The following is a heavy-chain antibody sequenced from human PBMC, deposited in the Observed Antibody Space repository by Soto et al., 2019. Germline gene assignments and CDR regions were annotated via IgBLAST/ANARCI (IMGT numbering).Heavy chain of an antibody. D-gene: IGHD2-2*01. V-gene: IGHV1-2*02. Sequence: GASVKVSCKASGYTFTGYYMHWVRQAPGQGLEWMGWMNPNSGGTNYAQKFQGRVTMTRDTSISTAYMELSRLRSDDTAVYYCARDKVVPAATSYYYYGMDVWGQGTTVTVSS. CDR3: ARDKVVPAATSYYYYGMDV. J-gene: IGHJ6*02. CDR2: MNPNSGGT. CDR1: GYTFTGYY.